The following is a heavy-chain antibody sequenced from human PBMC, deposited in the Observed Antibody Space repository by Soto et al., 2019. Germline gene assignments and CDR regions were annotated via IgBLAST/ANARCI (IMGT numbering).Heavy chain of an antibody. Sequence: SETLSLTCTVSGGFISSHYWTWIRQPAGKGLEWIGRIYSTGSTNYNPSLESRVTMSVDTSKNQFSLTLSSVTAADTAVYYCAREKDYYFSALDVWGQGTTVTVSS. CDR3: AREKDYYFSALDV. J-gene: IGHJ6*02. V-gene: IGHV4-4*07. CDR1: GGFISSHY. CDR2: IYSTGST. D-gene: IGHD1-26*01.